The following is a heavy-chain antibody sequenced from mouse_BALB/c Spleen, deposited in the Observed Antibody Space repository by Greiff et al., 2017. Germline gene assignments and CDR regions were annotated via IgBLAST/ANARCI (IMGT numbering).Heavy chain of an antibody. D-gene: IGHD1-1*01. CDR3: ARHGYYGSSFYWYFDV. CDR1: GFSLTSYG. J-gene: IGHJ1*01. CDR2: IWSDGST. Sequence: VKLVESGPDLVAPSQSLSITCTVSGFSLTSYGVHWVRQPPGKGLEWLVVIWSDGSTTYNSALKSRLSISKDNSKSQVFLKMNSLQTDDTAMYYCARHGYYGSSFYWYFDVWGAGTTVTVSS. V-gene: IGHV2-6-2*01.